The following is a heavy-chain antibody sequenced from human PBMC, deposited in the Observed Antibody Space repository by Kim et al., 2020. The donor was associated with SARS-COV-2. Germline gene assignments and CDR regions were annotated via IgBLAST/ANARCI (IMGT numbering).Heavy chain of an antibody. D-gene: IGHD6-6*01. J-gene: IGHJ5*02. V-gene: IGHV4-39*01. Sequence: YNASLKSRLTISIDSSKKQFSLKLISVTAADTAVYYCARRTVGSASGWFDPWGQGTLVTVSS. CDR3: ARRTVGSASGWFDP.